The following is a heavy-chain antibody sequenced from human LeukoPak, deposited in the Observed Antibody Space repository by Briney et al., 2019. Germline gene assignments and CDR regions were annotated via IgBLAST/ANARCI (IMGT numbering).Heavy chain of an antibody. D-gene: IGHD5-18*01. V-gene: IGHV3-9*01. CDR1: GFTFDDYA. CDR2: ISWNSGSI. Sequence: GGSLRLSCAASGFTFDDYAMHWVRQAPGKGLEWGSGISWNSGSIGYADSVKGRFTISRDNAKNSLYLQMNSLRAEDTALYYCAKDIGYSYGYYYYYGMDVWGQGTTVTVSS. CDR3: AKDIGYSYGYYYYYGMDV. J-gene: IGHJ6*02.